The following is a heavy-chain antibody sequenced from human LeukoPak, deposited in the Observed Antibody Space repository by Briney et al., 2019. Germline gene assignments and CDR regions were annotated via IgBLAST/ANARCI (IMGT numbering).Heavy chain of an antibody. CDR3: AKDRGFMIVVVIDSLYYFDY. CDR1: GFTFTSSA. D-gene: IGHD3-22*01. Sequence: GTSLRLSCAASGFTFTSSAMHWVRQAPGKGLEWVAVISFDGSNKYYADSVKGRFTISRDNSKNTLYLQMNSLRAEDTAVYYCAKDRGFMIVVVIDSLYYFDYWGQGTLVTVSS. V-gene: IGHV3-30*04. CDR2: ISFDGSNK. J-gene: IGHJ4*02.